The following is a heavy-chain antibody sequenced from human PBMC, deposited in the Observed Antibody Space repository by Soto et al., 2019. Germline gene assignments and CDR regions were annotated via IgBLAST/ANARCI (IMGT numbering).Heavy chain of an antibody. D-gene: IGHD2-15*01. CDR1: GDSVSSNSAA. V-gene: IGHV6-1*01. CDR2: TYYRSKWYN. J-gene: IGHJ5*02. CDR3: ARGRQDCSGGSCYSGWFDP. Sequence: QSQTLSLTCAISGDSVSSNSAAWNWIRQSPSRGLEWLGRTYYRSKWYNDYAVSVKSRITINPDTSKNQFSLQLNSVTLEDTAVYYCARGRQDCSGGSCYSGWFDPWGQGTLVTVSS.